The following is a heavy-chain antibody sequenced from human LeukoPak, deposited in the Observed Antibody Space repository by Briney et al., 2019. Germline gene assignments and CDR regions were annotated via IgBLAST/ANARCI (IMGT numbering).Heavy chain of an antibody. J-gene: IGHJ5*02. CDR1: DYSISSEYY. Sequence: SETLSLTCTVSDYSISSEYYWGWIRQPPGKGLEWIGEINHNGNTNYNLSLKSRVTMSVDTSKNQFSLRLNSVTAADTAVYYCAKGPQTGWFDTWGQGTLVTVSS. D-gene: IGHD3-10*01. CDR2: INHNGNT. V-gene: IGHV4-38-2*02. CDR3: AKGPQTGWFDT.